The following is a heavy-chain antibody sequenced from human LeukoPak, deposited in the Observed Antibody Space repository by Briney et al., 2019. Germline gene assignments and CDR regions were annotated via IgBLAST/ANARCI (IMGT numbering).Heavy chain of an antibody. D-gene: IGHD2-21*02. J-gene: IGHJ4*02. CDR2: ISGSGGST. CDR1: GFTFSSYA. Sequence: PGGSLRLSCAASGFTFSSYAMSWVRQAPGKGLEWVSAISGSGGSTYYADSVKGRFTISRDNSKNTLYLQMSSLRAEDTAVYYCVKGAHIVVVTAPFDYWGQGTLVTVSS. CDR3: VKGAHIVVVTAPFDY. V-gene: IGHV3-23*01.